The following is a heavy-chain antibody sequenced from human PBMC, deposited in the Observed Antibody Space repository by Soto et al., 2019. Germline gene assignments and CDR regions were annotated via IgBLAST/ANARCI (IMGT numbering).Heavy chain of an antibody. CDR3: ARAPGAVNSYAGVDV. J-gene: IGHJ6*02. V-gene: IGHV3-11*05. Sequence: GGSLRLSCVASRFIFSDYYMAWIRRAPGKGLEWVSYISDGGSYTNHGNSVRGRVSASRDDARNSLYLQINNLRVEDTGVYYCARAPGAVNSYAGVDVWGQGTTVTVSS. D-gene: IGHD6-19*01. CDR2: ISDGGSYT. CDR1: RFIFSDYY.